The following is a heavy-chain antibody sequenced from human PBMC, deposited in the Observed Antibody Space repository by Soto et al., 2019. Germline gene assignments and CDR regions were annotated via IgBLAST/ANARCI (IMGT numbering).Heavy chain of an antibody. Sequence: QVQLVQSGAEVKKPGSSVKVSCEASGGSFSGHAISWVRQAPGQGPEWMGGLIPLFGTTQRAQNFQDRITITAEKSRSTAYMELTSLRFDDRAIYYFGRGLNCGSRFDSWGQGSLVTVSS. V-gene: IGHV1-69*06. CDR3: GRGLNCGSRFDS. J-gene: IGHJ4*02. CDR1: GGSFSGHA. CDR2: LIPLFGTT. D-gene: IGHD3-10*01.